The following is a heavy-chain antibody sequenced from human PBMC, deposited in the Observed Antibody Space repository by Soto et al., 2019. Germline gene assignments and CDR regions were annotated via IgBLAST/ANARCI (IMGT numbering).Heavy chain of an antibody. D-gene: IGHD1-1*01. CDR1: GGSLSTSSYY. Sequence: QLQLQESGPGLVKPSETLALTCTVSGGSLSTSSYYWGWIRQPPGKGLEWIGSIYYSGNTFYNPSLKSRVTISVDTSKNQFSLKLSSVTAADTAVYYCARQRPERRLGPLYWGQGTLVTVSS. CDR2: IYYSGNT. J-gene: IGHJ4*02. CDR3: ARQRPERRLGPLY. V-gene: IGHV4-39*01.